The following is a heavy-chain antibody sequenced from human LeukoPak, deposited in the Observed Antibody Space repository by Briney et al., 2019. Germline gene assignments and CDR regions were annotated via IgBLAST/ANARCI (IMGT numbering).Heavy chain of an antibody. CDR1: GYTFTSYG. V-gene: IGHV1-18*01. CDR3: ARDVGQTAITYYYYYYGMDV. J-gene: IGHJ6*02. CDR2: ISAYNGNT. Sequence: ASVKVSCKASGYTFTSYGISWVRQAPGQGLEWMGWISAYNGNTNYAQKLQGRVTMTTDTSTSTAYMELRSLRSDDTAVYYCARDVGQTAITYYYYYYGMDVWGQGTTVTVSS.